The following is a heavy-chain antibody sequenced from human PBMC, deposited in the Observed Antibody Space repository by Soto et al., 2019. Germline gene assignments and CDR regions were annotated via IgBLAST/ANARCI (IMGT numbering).Heavy chain of an antibody. CDR3: ARGLTWYWYGRRYNWFDP. V-gene: IGHV4-34*01. Sequence: PSETLSLTCAVYGGSFRGYYWSWIRQPPGKGLEWIGEINHSGSTNYNPSLKSRVTISVDTSKNQFSLKLSSVTAADTAVYYCARGLTWYWYGRRYNWFDPWGQGTLVTVSS. CDR2: INHSGST. CDR1: GGSFRGYY. D-gene: IGHD2-8*02. J-gene: IGHJ5*02.